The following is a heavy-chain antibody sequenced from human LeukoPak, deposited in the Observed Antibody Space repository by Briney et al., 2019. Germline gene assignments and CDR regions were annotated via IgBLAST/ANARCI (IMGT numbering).Heavy chain of an antibody. CDR1: GFTFSSYW. J-gene: IGHJ5*02. CDR2: IKQDGSEK. Sequence: QTGGSLRLSCAASGFTFSSYWMSWVRQAPGKGLEWVANIKQDGSEKYYVDSVKGRFTISRDNAKNSLYLQMNSLRAEDTAVYYCARDSGWQAFLWFGEHSNWFDPWGQGTLVTVSS. D-gene: IGHD3-10*01. CDR3: ARDSGWQAFLWFGEHSNWFDP. V-gene: IGHV3-7*01.